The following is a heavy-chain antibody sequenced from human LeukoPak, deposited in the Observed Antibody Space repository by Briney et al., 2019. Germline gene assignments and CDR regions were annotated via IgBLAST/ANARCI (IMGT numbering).Heavy chain of an antibody. CDR1: GFTFDDYA. D-gene: IGHD2-2*01. J-gene: IGHJ5*02. Sequence: PGGSLRLSCAASGFTFDDYAMHWVRQAPGKGLEWVSGISWNSGSIGYADSVKGRFTISRDNAKNSLYLQMNSLRAEDTALYHCARDHTPPAAPIGYNWFDPWGQGTLVTVSS. V-gene: IGHV3-9*01. CDR2: ISWNSGSI. CDR3: ARDHTPPAAPIGYNWFDP.